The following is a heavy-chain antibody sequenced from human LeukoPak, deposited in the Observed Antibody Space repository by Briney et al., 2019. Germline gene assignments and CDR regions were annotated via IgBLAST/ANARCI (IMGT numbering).Heavy chain of an antibody. J-gene: IGHJ5*02. CDR2: IIPIFGTE. D-gene: IGHD6-6*01. V-gene: IGHV1-69*05. CDR3: ARDHTYIAARPGCFDP. Sequence: SVKVSCKASGGTFSSYAISWVRQAPGQGLEWMGRIIPIFGTENYAQKFQGRVTITTDESTSTAYTELSSPRSQDPAVYYCARDHTYIAARPGCFDPWGQGTLVTVSS. CDR1: GGTFSSYA.